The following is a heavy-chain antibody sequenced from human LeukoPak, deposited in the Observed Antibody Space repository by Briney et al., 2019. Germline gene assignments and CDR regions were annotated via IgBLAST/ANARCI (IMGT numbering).Heavy chain of an antibody. J-gene: IGHJ4*02. CDR2: IRYDGSNK. V-gene: IGHV3-30*02. CDR3: ARDGWIGYFFDY. D-gene: IGHD3-3*01. Sequence: PGRSLRLSCPASALTFSSYGMHSVRQAPGKGMEWVAFIRYDGSNKYYADSVKGRFTISRDNSKNTLYRQMNSLRAEDTAVYYCARDGWIGYFFDYWGQGTLVTVSS. CDR1: ALTFSSYG.